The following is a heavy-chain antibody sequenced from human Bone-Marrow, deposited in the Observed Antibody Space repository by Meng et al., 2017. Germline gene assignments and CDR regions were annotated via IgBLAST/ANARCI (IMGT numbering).Heavy chain of an antibody. CDR3: ARDIRLGELSSYLDY. CDR1: GGTFSSYA. D-gene: IGHD3-16*02. Sequence: SVKVSCKASGGTFSSYAISWVRQVPGQGLEWMGGIIPIFGTANYAQKFQGRVTITADKSTSTAYMELSSLRSEDTAVYYCARDIRLGELSSYLDYWGQGTLVTVSS. J-gene: IGHJ4*02. V-gene: IGHV1-69*06. CDR2: IIPIFGTA.